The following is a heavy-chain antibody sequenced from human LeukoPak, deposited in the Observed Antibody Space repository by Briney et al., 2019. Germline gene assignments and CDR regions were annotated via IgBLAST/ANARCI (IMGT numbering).Heavy chain of an antibody. CDR1: GYTFIDYY. Sequence: GASVKVSCKPSGYTFIDYYIHWGRQAPGQGLEYMGWMNPNSGSTNYAQNFQGRVTMARDTSISTAYMELSRLRSDDTAIYYCARMEYYYDRSGYYNDWGQGTLVTVSS. J-gene: IGHJ4*02. D-gene: IGHD3-22*01. V-gene: IGHV1-2*02. CDR2: MNPNSGST. CDR3: ARMEYYYDRSGYYND.